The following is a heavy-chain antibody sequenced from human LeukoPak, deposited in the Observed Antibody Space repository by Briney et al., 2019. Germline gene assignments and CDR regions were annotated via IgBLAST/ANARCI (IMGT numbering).Heavy chain of an antibody. CDR2: ISTSTTTI. CDR1: GFTFSSYS. J-gene: IGHJ5*02. V-gene: IGHV3-48*04. D-gene: IGHD3-3*01. CDR3: AREINFWSGYYIQNWFDP. Sequence: GGSLRLSCEASGFTFSSYSMNWVRQALGEGVEWISYISTSTTTIYYANSVKGRFTISRDNAKNSLYLQINSLRAEDTALYYCAREINFWSGYYIQNWFDPWGQGTLVTVSS.